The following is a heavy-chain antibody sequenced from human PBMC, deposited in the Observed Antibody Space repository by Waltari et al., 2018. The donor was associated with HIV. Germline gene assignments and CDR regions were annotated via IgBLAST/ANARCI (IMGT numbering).Heavy chain of an antibody. J-gene: IGHJ3*02. CDR1: GYSFTSYW. D-gene: IGHD3-16*01. V-gene: IGHV5-51*01. CDR2: TYPGDSGT. Sequence: EVQLVQSGAEVKKPGESLKISCKGSGYSFTSYWIGWVSQMPGKGLEWMGFTYPGDSGTRYVPSFQGQFTISADKSISTAYLQWSSLKASDTAMYYCARLPFRGAEPDIWGQGTMVTVSS. CDR3: ARLPFRGAEPDI.